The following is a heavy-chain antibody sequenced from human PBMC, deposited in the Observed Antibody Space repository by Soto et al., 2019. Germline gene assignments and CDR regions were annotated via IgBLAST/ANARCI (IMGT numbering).Heavy chain of an antibody. Sequence: QVQLVQSGAELKKPGASVKVSCKASGYTFSNHDMNWVRQATGQGHEWIGWVNPNNGNTGYAQKFQGRVTLSTDISTTTAYMEPTSLRSEDTAIYYCAKVSRKGSAIDFDYWGQGTLITVSS. CDR2: VNPNNGNT. CDR3: AKVSRKGSAIDFDY. V-gene: IGHV1-8*01. CDR1: GYTFSNHD. J-gene: IGHJ4*02. D-gene: IGHD3-10*01.